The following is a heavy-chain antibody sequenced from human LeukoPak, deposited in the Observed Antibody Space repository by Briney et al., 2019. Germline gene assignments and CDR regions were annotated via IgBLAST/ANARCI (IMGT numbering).Heavy chain of an antibody. CDR3: ARADSVPAGDYHYWYMDV. V-gene: IGHV1-2*02. D-gene: IGHD2-2*01. CDR1: GFTLTDY. Sequence: ASVKVSCKASGFTLTDYIHWVRQDPRQGLQWMGWIKPNSGDTDYAQKFQGRVTTTRDTSISTVYMELSSLRSDDTAVYYCARADSVPAGDYHYWYMDVWGKGTTDTVSS. J-gene: IGHJ6*03. CDR2: IKPNSGDT.